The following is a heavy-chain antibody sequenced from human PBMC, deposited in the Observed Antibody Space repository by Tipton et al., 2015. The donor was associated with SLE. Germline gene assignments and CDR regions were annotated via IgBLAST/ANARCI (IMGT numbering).Heavy chain of an antibody. D-gene: IGHD1-26*01. CDR2: IYYNGST. V-gene: IGHV4-61*08. Sequence: TLSLTCTVSGGSISSADYYWSWIRQPPGKGLEWIGYIYYNGSTNYNPSLKSRVTISVDTSKNQFSLKLSSVTAADTAVYYCARGGLGVSYYYYMDVWGKGTTVTVSS. J-gene: IGHJ6*03. CDR1: GGSISSADYY. CDR3: ARGGLGVSYYYYMDV.